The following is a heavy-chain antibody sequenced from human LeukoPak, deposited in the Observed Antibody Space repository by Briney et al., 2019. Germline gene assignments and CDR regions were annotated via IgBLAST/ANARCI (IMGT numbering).Heavy chain of an antibody. CDR2: INHSGST. D-gene: IGHD2-2*01. J-gene: IGHJ6*03. V-gene: IGHV4-34*01. CDR1: GGSFSGYY. CDR3: ARLAGYQLLMGGFYYMDV. Sequence: SETLSLTCAVYGGSFSGYYWSWIRQPPGKGLEWIGEINHSGSTNYNPSLKSRVTISVDTSKNQFSLKLSSVTAADTAVYYCARLAGYQLLMGGFYYMDVWGKGTTVTVSS.